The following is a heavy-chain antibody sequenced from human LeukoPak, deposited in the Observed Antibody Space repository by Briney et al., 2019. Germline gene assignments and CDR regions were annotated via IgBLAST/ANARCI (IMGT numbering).Heavy chain of an antibody. D-gene: IGHD1-26*01. CDR2: ISAYNGNT. Sequence: ASVMVSCKASGYTFTSYGISWVRQAPGQGLEWMGWISAYNGNTNYAQKLQGRVTMTTDTSTSTAYMELRSLRSDDTAVYYCARDKGRIVGAMDAFDIWGQGTMVTVSS. V-gene: IGHV1-18*01. J-gene: IGHJ3*02. CDR1: GYTFTSYG. CDR3: ARDKGRIVGAMDAFDI.